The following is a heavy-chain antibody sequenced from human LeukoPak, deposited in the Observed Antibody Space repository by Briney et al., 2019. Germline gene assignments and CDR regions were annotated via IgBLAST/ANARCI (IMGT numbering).Heavy chain of an antibody. CDR3: AKKAAPVSAIRAGFDY. Sequence: GGSLILSCSASGFTFTSYGMHWVRQAPGKGLEWVAVISYDGITNYYADSVKGRFTVSRDNSENTLYLQMNSLRADDTAVYYCAKKAAPVSAIRAGFDYWGQGTLVTVSS. CDR1: GFTFTSYG. D-gene: IGHD2-21*01. J-gene: IGHJ4*02. V-gene: IGHV3-30*18. CDR2: ISYDGITN.